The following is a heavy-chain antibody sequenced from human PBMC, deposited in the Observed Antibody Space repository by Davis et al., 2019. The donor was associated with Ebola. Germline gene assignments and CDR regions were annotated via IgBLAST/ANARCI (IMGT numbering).Heavy chain of an antibody. CDR2: ISSSSSYT. CDR1: GFTFSDYY. D-gene: IGHD1-1*01. Sequence: PGGSLRLSCAASGFTFSDYYMSWIRQAPGKGLEWVSYISSSSSYTNYADSVKGRFTISRDNAKNSLYLQMHTLRDEDTAVYYCAREYWNYDYWGQGTLVTVSS. CDR3: AREYWNYDY. V-gene: IGHV3-11*06. J-gene: IGHJ4*02.